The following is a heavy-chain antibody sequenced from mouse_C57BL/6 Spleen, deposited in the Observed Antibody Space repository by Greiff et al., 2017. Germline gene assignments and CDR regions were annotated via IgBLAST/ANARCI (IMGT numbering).Heavy chain of an antibody. D-gene: IGHD4-1*01. CDR1: GYSITSGYY. CDR3: ARALANWDEGYFDV. V-gene: IGHV3-6*01. Sequence: ESGPGLVKPSQSLSLTCSVTGYSITSGYYWNWIRQFPGNKLEWMGYISYDGSNNYNPSLKNRISITRDTSKNQFFLKLNSVTTEDTATYYCARALANWDEGYFDVWGTGTTGTVSS. J-gene: IGHJ1*03. CDR2: ISYDGSN.